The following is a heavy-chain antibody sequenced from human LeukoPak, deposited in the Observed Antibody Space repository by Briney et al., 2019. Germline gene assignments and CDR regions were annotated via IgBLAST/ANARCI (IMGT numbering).Heavy chain of an antibody. Sequence: GGSLRLSCAVSGLTFSDSRMIWVRQAPEKRLEWVAAIAGADDVIQYADSVKGRFTISTDNSKNTVYLQMNSLRAEDTALYFCANYIQRPPGMDVWGQGTMVTVSS. D-gene: IGHD2-15*01. CDR3: ANYIQRPPGMDV. J-gene: IGHJ6*02. CDR2: IAGADDVI. CDR1: GLTFSDSR. V-gene: IGHV3-23*01.